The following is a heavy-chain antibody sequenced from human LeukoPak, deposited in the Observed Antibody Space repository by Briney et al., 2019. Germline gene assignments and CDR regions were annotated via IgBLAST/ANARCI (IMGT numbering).Heavy chain of an antibody. J-gene: IGHJ6*03. Sequence: TSETLSLTCTVSGGSISSGSYYWSWIRQPAGKGLEWIGRIYTSGSTNYNPSLKSRVTISVDTSKNQFSLKLSSVTAADTAVYYCARDRYIFAGPDAYYYMDVWGKGTTVTISS. CDR2: IYTSGST. D-gene: IGHD5-18*01. V-gene: IGHV4-61*02. CDR1: GGSISSGSYY. CDR3: ARDRYIFAGPDAYYYMDV.